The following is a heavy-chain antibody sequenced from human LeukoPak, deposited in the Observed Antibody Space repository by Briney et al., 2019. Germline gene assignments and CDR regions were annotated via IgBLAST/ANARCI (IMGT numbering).Heavy chain of an antibody. CDR1: RFTFSGYA. D-gene: IGHD4-17*01. V-gene: IGHV3-21*01. CDR2: ISSSSSYI. CDR3: ARDPGGRYGDYGEGTNFDY. J-gene: IGHJ4*02. Sequence: GGSLRLSCAASRFTFSGYAMYWVRQAPGRGLEWVSSISSSSSYIYYADSVKGRFTISRDNAKNSLYLQMNSLRAEDTAVYYCARDPGGRYGDYGEGTNFDYWGQGTLDTVSS.